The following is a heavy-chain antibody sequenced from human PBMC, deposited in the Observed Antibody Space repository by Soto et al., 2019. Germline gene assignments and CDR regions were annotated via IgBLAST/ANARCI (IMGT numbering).Heavy chain of an antibody. CDR3: ARAPETPPIFGVVRPYFFDY. CDR2: IFYSGSF. J-gene: IGHJ4*02. V-gene: IGHV4-31*03. D-gene: IGHD3-3*01. CDR1: GASISSGGSY. Sequence: QVQLQESGPGLVKPSQTLSLTCTVSGASISSGGSYWSWIRQRTGKGLEWIGYIFYSGSFYYTPSLKVRVMISTDTSRNQFSLRLPSVTAADTAVYYCARAPETPPIFGVVRPYFFDYWGQGTLVSVSS.